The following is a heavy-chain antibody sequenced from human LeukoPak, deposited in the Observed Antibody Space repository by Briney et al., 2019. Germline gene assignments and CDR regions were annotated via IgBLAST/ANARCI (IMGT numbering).Heavy chain of an antibody. D-gene: IGHD3-10*01. J-gene: IGHJ5*02. CDR2: IYTSGST. V-gene: IGHV3-66*03. CDR3: TRDRAGTQSWVEFDL. Sequence: GGSLRLSCAASGFIVSSTYMSWVRQAPGKGLEWVSLIYTSGSTFYSDSVMGRFTISRDNSKNTLFLQMNSLRAEDSAVYYCTRDRAGTQSWVEFDLWGQGTLVTVSS. CDR1: GFIVSSTY.